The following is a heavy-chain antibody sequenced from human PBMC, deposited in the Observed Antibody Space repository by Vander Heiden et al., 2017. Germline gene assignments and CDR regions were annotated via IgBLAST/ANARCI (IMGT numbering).Heavy chain of an antibody. CDR3: ATAPSLYYYYGMDV. D-gene: IGHD6-6*01. CDR2: INSDGSST. CDR1: GFTFSSYW. J-gene: IGHJ6*04. V-gene: IGHV3-74*01. Sequence: EVQLVESGGGLVQPGGSLRLSCAASGFTFSSYWMHWVRQAPGKGLVWVSRINSDGSSTSYADSVKGRFTISRDNAKNTLYLQMNSLRAEDTAVYYCATAPSLYYYYGMDVWCEGPTVTVSS.